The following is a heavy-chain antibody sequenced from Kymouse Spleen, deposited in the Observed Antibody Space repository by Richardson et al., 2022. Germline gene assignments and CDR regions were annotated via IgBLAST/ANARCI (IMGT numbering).Heavy chain of an antibody. J-gene: IGHJ6*02. CDR2: INHSGST. Sequence: QVQLQQWGAGLLKPSETLSLTCAVYGGSFSGYYWSWIRQPPGKGLEWIGEINHSGSTNYNPSLKSRVTISVDTSKNQFSLKLSSVTAADTAVYYCARGNRGYYGMDVWGQGTTVTVSS. V-gene: IGHV4-34*01. CDR3: ARGNRGYYGMDV. CDR1: GGSFSGYY. D-gene: IGHD1-14*01,IGHD2-15*01,IGHD2-21*02.